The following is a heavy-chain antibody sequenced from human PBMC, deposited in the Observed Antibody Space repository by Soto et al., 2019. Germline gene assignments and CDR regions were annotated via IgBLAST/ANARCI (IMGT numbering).Heavy chain of an antibody. Sequence: PGKVSCKASGGTFISYAISWLRQAPGQVLAWTGGIIPIFGTANYAQKFQGRVTITADESTSTAYMELSSLRSEDTAVYYCARGGITMVRGVPAVAKSYYYYYGMDVWGQGTTVTVSS. CDR2: IIPIFGTA. D-gene: IGHD3-10*01. CDR3: ARGGITMVRGVPAVAKSYYYYYGMDV. V-gene: IGHV1-69*13. CDR1: GGTFISYA. J-gene: IGHJ6*02.